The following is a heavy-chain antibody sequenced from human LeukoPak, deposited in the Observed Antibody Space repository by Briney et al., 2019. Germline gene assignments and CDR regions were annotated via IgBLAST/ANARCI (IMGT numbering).Heavy chain of an antibody. CDR3: AKDRLTMVRGVLDY. J-gene: IGHJ4*02. Sequence: PGGSLRLSCAASGFTLSSYAMHWVRQAPGKGLEWVAVIWYDGSNKYYAGSVKGRFTISRDNSKNTLYLQMNSLRAEDTAVYYCAKDRLTMVRGVLDYWGQGTLVTVSS. CDR2: IWYDGSNK. V-gene: IGHV3-33*06. CDR1: GFTLSSYA. D-gene: IGHD3-10*01.